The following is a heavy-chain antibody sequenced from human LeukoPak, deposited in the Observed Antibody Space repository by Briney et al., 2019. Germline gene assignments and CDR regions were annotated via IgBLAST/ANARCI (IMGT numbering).Heavy chain of an antibody. CDR2: ISGSGGYT. CDR3: AKDQDYTNHGLDY. Sequence: GGSLRLSCAASGFTFSSYAMSWVRQAPGKGLEWVSAISGSGGYTYYADSVKGRFTISRDNSKNTLYLQMNSLRAGDTAVYFCAKDQDYTNHGLDYWGQGTLVTVSS. CDR1: GFTFSSYA. J-gene: IGHJ4*02. V-gene: IGHV3-23*01. D-gene: IGHD4-11*01.